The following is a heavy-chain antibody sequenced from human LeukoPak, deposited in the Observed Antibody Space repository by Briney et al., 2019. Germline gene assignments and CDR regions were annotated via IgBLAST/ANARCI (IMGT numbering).Heavy chain of an antibody. CDR3: AKDLIQRNYCDTSGYLALDY. CDR1: GFTFSSYA. Sequence: GGSLRLSCAASGFTFSSYAMSWVRQAPGKGLEWVSAISGSGGSTYYADSVKGRFTISRDNSKNTLYLQMNSLRAEDTAVYYCAKDLIQRNYCDTSGYLALDYWGQGTLVTASS. D-gene: IGHD3-22*01. V-gene: IGHV3-23*01. J-gene: IGHJ4*02. CDR2: ISGSGGST.